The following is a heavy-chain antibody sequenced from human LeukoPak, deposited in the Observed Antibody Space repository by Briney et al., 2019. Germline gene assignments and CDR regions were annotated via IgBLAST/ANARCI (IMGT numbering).Heavy chain of an antibody. Sequence: GESLKISCKGSGYSFTSYWIGWVRQMPGKGLECMGIIYPGDSDTRYSPSFQGQVTISADKSISTAYLQSSSLKASDTAMYYCARPATMVRGVIGAFDIWGQGTMVTVSS. CDR3: ARPATMVRGVIGAFDI. CDR1: GYSFTSYW. J-gene: IGHJ3*02. V-gene: IGHV5-51*01. CDR2: IYPGDSDT. D-gene: IGHD3-10*01.